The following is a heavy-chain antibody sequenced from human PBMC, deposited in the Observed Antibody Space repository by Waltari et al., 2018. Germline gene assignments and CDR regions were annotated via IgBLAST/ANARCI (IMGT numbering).Heavy chain of an antibody. CDR3: AVTGDFDWYFDL. D-gene: IGHD7-27*01. CDR1: GYTFTGYY. Sequence: QVQLVQSGAEVKKPGASVKVSCKASGYTFTGYYMHWVRQAPGQGLEWMGRINPNSGGTNYAQKVQCRVTMTRDTSISTADMELSRLRSDDTAVYYCAVTGDFDWYFDLWGRGTLVTVSS. V-gene: IGHV1-2*06. CDR2: INPNSGGT. J-gene: IGHJ2*01.